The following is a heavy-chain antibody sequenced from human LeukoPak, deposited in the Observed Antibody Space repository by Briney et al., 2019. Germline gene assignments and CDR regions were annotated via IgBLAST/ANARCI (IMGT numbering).Heavy chain of an antibody. J-gene: IGHJ6*02. CDR3: AREASPSGMDV. V-gene: IGHV4-30-2*01. CDR2: IYHSGST. CDR1: GGSISSGGYS. Sequence: PSETLSLTCAVSGGSISSGGYSWSWIRQPPGKGLEWIGYIYHSGSTYYNPSLKSRVTISVDRSKNQFSLKLSFVTAADTAVYYCAREASPSGMDVWGQGTTVTVSS.